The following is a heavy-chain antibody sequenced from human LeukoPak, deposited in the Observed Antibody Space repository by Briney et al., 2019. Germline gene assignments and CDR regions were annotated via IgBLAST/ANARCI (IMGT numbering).Heavy chain of an antibody. CDR1: GFTFSSYE. V-gene: IGHV3-48*03. CDR2: ISSSGSTI. Sequence: GGSLRLSYAASGFTFSSYEMNWVRQAPGKGLEWVSYISSSGSTIYYADSVKGRFTISRDNAKNSLYLQMNSLRAEDTAVYYCAELGITMIGGVWGKGTTVTISS. D-gene: IGHD3-10*02. CDR3: AELGITMIGGV. J-gene: IGHJ6*04.